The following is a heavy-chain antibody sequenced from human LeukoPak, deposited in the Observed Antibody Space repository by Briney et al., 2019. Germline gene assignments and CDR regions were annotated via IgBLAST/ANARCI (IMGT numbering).Heavy chain of an antibody. CDR2: INPNSGGT. J-gene: IGHJ6*02. CDR1: GYTFTSYY. Sequence: ASVKVSCKASGYTFTSYYMHWVRQAPGQGLEWMGRINPNSGGTNYARKFQGRVTMTRDTSISAAYMELSRLRSDDTAVYYCAISSTLPRNGMDVWGQGTTVIASS. D-gene: IGHD2-2*01. V-gene: IGHV1-2*06. CDR3: AISSTLPRNGMDV.